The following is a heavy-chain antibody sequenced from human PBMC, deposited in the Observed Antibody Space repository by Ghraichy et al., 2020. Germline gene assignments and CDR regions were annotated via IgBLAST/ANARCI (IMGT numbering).Heavy chain of an antibody. CDR1: GYTFTSYD. J-gene: IGHJ3*02. CDR2: MNPNSGNT. V-gene: IGHV1-8*01. Sequence: ASVKVSCKASGYTFTSYDINWVRQATGQGLEWMGWMNPNSGNTGYAQKFQGRVTMTRNTSISTAYMELSSLRSEDTAVYYCARGHRRGSYRVRYAFDIWGQGTMVTVSS. D-gene: IGHD1-26*01. CDR3: ARGHRRGSYRVRYAFDI.